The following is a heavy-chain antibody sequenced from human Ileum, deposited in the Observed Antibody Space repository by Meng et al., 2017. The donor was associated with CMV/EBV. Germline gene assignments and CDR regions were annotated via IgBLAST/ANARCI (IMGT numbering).Heavy chain of an antibody. J-gene: IGHJ4*02. D-gene: IGHD3-16*01. CDR3: TIAASGGGPVGEPTDF. Sequence: FTFRNYSMNWVRQAPGKGLEWVSSISRSGGQMYYANSVRGRFTMSSDNAKDSLFLQMDSLRVEDSAIYYCTIAASGGGPVGEPTDFWGQGTLVTVSS. V-gene: IGHV3-21*01. CDR1: FTFRNYS. CDR2: ISRSGGQM.